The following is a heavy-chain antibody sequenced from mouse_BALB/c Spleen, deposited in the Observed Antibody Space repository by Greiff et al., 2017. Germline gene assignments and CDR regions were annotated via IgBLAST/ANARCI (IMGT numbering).Heavy chain of an antibody. CDR1: GFNIKDYY. CDR2: IDPENGNT. J-gene: IGHJ3*01. CDR3: ARMITSWFAY. Sequence: EVKLMESGAELVRPGALVKLSCKASGFNIKDYYMHWVKQRPEQGLEWIGWIDPENGNTIYDPKFQGKASITADTSSNTAYLQLSSLTSEDTAVYYCARMITSWFAYWGQGTLVTVSA. V-gene: IGHV14-1*02. D-gene: IGHD2-4*01.